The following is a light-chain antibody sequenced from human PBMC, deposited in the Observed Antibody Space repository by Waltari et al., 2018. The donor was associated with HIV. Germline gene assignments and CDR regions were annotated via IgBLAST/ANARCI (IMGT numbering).Light chain of an antibody. V-gene: IGLV1-47*01. CDR1: SSKFGSYY. CDR3: AAWDDNLSRPVV. Sequence: QSVLTQPPSVSGTPGQRVTISCSGSSSKFGSYYVYLYQQFPGPAPKLLIFRNSQRPSGVPDRFSGSKSGTSASLAISGLRSEDEDVYHCAAWDDNLSRPVVFGGGTKLTVL. J-gene: IGLJ2*01. CDR2: RNS.